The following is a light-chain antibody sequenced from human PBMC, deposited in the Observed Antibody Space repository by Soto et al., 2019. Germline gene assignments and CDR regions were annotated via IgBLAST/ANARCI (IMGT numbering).Light chain of an antibody. Sequence: EIVLTQSPGTMSVSPGERATLSCRASQAITASYLAWYHQSPGQAPRLLIYGISIRAPAIPDRFGGSGSGSDFTLTIDSLESEDVGVFFCHQYGSKPYTFGQGTSLQI. V-gene: IGKV3-20*01. CDR2: GIS. J-gene: IGKJ2*01. CDR1: QAITASY. CDR3: HQYGSKPYT.